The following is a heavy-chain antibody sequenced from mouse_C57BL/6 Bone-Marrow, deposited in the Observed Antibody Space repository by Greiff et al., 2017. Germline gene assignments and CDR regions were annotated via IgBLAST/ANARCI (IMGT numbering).Heavy chain of an antibody. CDR1: GFPITSGYY. Sequence: VQLVESGPGLVKPSQSLFLTCSITGFPITSGYYWIWIRQSPGKPLEWMGYITHSGETFYNPSLQSPISITRETSKNQFFLQLNSVTTEDTAMYYCAGAPDSSGFWFAYWGQGTLVTVSA. CDR2: ITHSGET. CDR3: AGAPDSSGFWFAY. D-gene: IGHD3-2*02. J-gene: IGHJ3*01. V-gene: IGHV12-3*01.